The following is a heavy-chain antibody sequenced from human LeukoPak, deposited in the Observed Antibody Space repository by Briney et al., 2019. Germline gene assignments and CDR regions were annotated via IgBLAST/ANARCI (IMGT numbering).Heavy chain of an antibody. D-gene: IGHD3-22*01. J-gene: IGHJ4*02. CDR2: ISYRGST. V-gene: IGHV4-59*01. CDR1: GASISRYC. Sequence: SETLSLTCTVSGASISRYCWSWIRQPPGKALEWIGHISYRGSTNYNPSLNSRVTVSVDTSQSQFSLKLSSVTAADTAVYYCASNYYDSSGYRFDYWGQGTLVTVSS. CDR3: ASNYYDSSGYRFDY.